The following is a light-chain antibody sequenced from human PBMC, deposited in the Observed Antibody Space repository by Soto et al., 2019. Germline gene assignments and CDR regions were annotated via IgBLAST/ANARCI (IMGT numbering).Light chain of an antibody. CDR1: QSVSGSY. J-gene: IGKJ2*01. V-gene: IGKV3-20*01. CDR3: QQYGSSPRYT. Sequence: EIVLTQSPGTLSLSPGERATLSCRASQSVSGSYLAWYQHRPGQAPRLLIFGASNRATGIPDRFSGSGSGTDFTLTISRLEPEDFAVYYCQQYGSSPRYTFGQGTKLEIK. CDR2: GAS.